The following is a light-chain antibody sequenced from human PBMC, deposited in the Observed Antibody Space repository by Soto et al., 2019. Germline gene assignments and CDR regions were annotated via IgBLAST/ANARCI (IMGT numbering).Light chain of an antibody. Sequence: QSVLTQPASVSGSPGQSITISCTGTSSDVGFYDYVSWYQQHPGKAPKLLIYEVTYRPSGVSNRFSGSKSDKTASLTISGLQAEDEADYYCSSYTTSSTLVFGGGTKLTVL. V-gene: IGLV2-14*01. CDR2: EVT. CDR3: SSYTTSSTLV. CDR1: SSDVGFYDY. J-gene: IGLJ3*02.